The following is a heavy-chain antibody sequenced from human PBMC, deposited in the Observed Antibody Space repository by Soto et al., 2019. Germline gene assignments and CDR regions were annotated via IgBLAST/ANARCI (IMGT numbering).Heavy chain of an antibody. J-gene: IGHJ2*01. CDR1: GGSISSYY. V-gene: IGHV4-59*01. Sequence: SETLSLTCTVSGGSISSYYWSWIRQPPGKGLEWIGYIYYSGSTNYNPSLKSRVTISVDTSKNQFSLKLSSVTAADTAVYYCGKARHADYVLYFDLLGRGTLDTASP. D-gene: IGHD4-17*01. CDR2: IYYSGST. CDR3: GKARHADYVLYFDL.